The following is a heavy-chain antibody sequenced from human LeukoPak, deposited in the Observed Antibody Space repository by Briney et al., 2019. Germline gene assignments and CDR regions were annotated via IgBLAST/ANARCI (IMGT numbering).Heavy chain of an antibody. CDR2: ISGSGGGT. D-gene: IGHD5-18*01. Sequence: PGGSLRLSCAASGFTFSSYAMSWVRQAPGKGLEWVSGISGSGGGTNYAESVKGRFTISRDNSKNTLYLQMNSLRAEDTAVYYCAKDTGGYSYANFDYWGQGTLVTVSP. V-gene: IGHV3-23*01. J-gene: IGHJ4*02. CDR1: GFTFSSYA. CDR3: AKDTGGYSYANFDY.